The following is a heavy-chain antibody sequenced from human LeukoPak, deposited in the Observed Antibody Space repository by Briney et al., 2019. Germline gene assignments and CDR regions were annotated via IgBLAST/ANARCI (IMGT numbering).Heavy chain of an antibody. CDR1: GGTFSSYA. J-gene: IGHJ4*02. D-gene: IGHD2-15*01. CDR3: AREGRYCSGGSCYESYFDY. V-gene: IGHV1-69*05. CDR2: IIPIFGTA. Sequence: GASVKVSCKVSGGTFSSYAISWVRQAPGQGLEWMGGIIPIFGTANYAQKFQGRVTITTDESTSTAYMELSSLRSEDTAVYYCAREGRYCSGGSCYESYFDYWGQGTLVTVSS.